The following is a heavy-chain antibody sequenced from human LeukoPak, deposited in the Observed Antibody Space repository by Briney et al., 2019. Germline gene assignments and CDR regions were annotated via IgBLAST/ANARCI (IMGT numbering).Heavy chain of an antibody. CDR2: ISGSGGST. J-gene: IGHJ3*02. Sequence: GGSLRLSCAASGFTFSSYGMSWVRQAPGKGLEWVSAISGSGGSTYYADSVKGRFTISRDNAKNSLYLQMNSLRAEDTAVYYCARADYGDYVDAFDIWGQGTMVTVSS. V-gene: IGHV3-23*01. CDR3: ARADYGDYVDAFDI. CDR1: GFTFSSYG. D-gene: IGHD4-17*01.